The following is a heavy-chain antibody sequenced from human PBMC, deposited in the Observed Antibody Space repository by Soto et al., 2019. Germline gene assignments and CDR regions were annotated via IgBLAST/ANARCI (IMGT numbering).Heavy chain of an antibody. J-gene: IGHJ5*02. V-gene: IGHV3-11*06. CDR2: ISSSSSYT. Sequence: GGSMRLSSAASRVSFCDYYMSWIRKAPGKGLEWVSYISSSSSYTNYADSVKGRFTISRDNAKNSLYLQMNSLRAEDTAVYYCARGHGYCSSTSCYDLWFDPWGQGTLVTVSS. D-gene: IGHD2-2*01. CDR3: ARGHGYCSSTSCYDLWFDP. CDR1: RVSFCDYY.